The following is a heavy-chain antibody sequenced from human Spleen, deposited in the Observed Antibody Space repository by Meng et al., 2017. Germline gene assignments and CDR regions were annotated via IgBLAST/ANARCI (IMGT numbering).Heavy chain of an antibody. CDR3: LRGSGGSV. Sequence: QVQLQQWGAGLLRPSETLSLTCAVYGGSFRNYYWNWIRQPPGKGLEWIGEIPHRGSSAYNPSLKSRVSMSIDKSRNQFSLKLTSVTAADTAVYYRLRGSGGSVWGQGTLVTVSS. J-gene: IGHJ1*01. D-gene: IGHD3-10*01. CDR2: IPHRGSS. V-gene: IGHV4-34*01. CDR1: GGSFRNYY.